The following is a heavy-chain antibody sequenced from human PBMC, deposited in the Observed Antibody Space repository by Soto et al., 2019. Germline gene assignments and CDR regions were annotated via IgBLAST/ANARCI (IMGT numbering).Heavy chain of an antibody. Sequence: EVQLVESGGGLVQPGGSLRLSCAASGFTLSNYAVNWVRQAPGKGLEWVSYISSDSRYIYYGDSVKGRFTISRVNARNSVYLQMNSLRDEDTAVYYCARIKLVEFFFINVDVYDMDVWGQGTPVTVSS. CDR1: GFTLSNYA. D-gene: IGHD3-16*01. J-gene: IGHJ6*02. CDR3: ARIKLVEFFFINVDVYDMDV. V-gene: IGHV3-48*02. CDR2: ISSDSRYI.